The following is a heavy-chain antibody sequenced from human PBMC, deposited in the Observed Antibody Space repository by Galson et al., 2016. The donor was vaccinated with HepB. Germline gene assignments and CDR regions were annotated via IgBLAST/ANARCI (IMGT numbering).Heavy chain of an antibody. CDR2: IIPILGTA. J-gene: IGHJ3*02. V-gene: IGHV1-69*13. CDR1: GGTPRITA. D-gene: IGHD1-26*01. CDR3: ARPLGAVGANDAFDI. Sequence: SVKVSCKGSGGTPRITAIKWVRQAPGQGLEWMGGIIPILGTARYAQKFQGRVTFTADESTSTAYMELNWLGSEDTAVYYCARPLGAVGANDAFDIWGQGTLVTVSA.